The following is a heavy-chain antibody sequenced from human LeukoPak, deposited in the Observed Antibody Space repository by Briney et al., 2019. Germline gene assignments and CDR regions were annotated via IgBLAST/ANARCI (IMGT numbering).Heavy chain of an antibody. CDR3: AREGIAARLIRYYYMDV. CDR2: ISSSGSTI. D-gene: IGHD6-6*01. Sequence: GGSLRLSCAASGFTFSDYYMSWIRQAPGKGLEWVSYISSSGSTIYYADSVKGRFTISRDNAKNSLYLQMYSLRAEDTAVYYCAREGIAARLIRYYYMDVWGKGTTVTVSS. J-gene: IGHJ6*03. V-gene: IGHV3-11*01. CDR1: GFTFSDYY.